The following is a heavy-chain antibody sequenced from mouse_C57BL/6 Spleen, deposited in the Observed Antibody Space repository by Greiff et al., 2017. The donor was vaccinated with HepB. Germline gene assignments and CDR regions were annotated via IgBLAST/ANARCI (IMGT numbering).Heavy chain of an antibody. Sequence: EVKLMESGGGLVKPGGSLKLSCAASGFTFSDYGMHWVRQAPEKGLEWVAYISSGSSTIYYAETVKGRFTISRDNAKNTLFLQMTSLRSEDTAMYYCATGVVAPYYFDYWGQGTTLTVSS. CDR1: GFTFSDYG. CDR2: ISSGSSTI. V-gene: IGHV5-17*01. D-gene: IGHD1-1*01. J-gene: IGHJ2*01. CDR3: ATGVVAPYYFDY.